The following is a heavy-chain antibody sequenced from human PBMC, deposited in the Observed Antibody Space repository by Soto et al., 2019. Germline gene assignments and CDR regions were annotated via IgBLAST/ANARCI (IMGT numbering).Heavy chain of an antibody. Sequence: SETLSLTGAVYGGCFNGYDWSCIRQPPGKGLEWIREINRSGSTNYNPPTKSRVTISVDTSKNQFSLKLSSVTAADTAVYYCARHSQIVVVPAALNWFDSCGQGTLVTVSS. D-gene: IGHD2-2*01. J-gene: IGHJ5*01. V-gene: IGHV4-34*01. CDR3: ARHSQIVVVPAALNWFDS. CDR2: INRSGST. CDR1: GGCFNGYD.